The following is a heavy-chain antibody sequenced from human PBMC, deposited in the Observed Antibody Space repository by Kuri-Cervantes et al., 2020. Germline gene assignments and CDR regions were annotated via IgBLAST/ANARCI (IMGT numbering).Heavy chain of an antibody. CDR3: VRRRQYGSSSWTFDY. J-gene: IGHJ4*02. CDR2: INHSGST. Sequence: GSLRLSCTVSGGSISSYYWSWIRQPPGKGLEWIGEINHSGSTNYNPSPKSRVTISVDTSKNQFSLKLSSVTAADTAVYYCVRRRQYGSSSWTFDYWGQGTLVTVSS. V-gene: IGHV4-34*01. D-gene: IGHD6-6*01. CDR1: GGSISSYY.